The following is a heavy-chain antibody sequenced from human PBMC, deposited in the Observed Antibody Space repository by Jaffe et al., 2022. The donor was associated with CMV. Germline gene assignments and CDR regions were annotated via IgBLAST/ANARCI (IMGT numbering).Heavy chain of an antibody. D-gene: IGHD6-6*01. V-gene: IGHV4-59*01. J-gene: IGHJ5*02. CDR1: GGSISSYY. CDR2: IYYSGST. CDR3: ARGHGSSDYNWFDP. Sequence: QVQLQESGPGLVKPSETLSLTCTVSGGSISSYYWSWIRQPPGKGLEWIGYIYYSGSTNYNPSLKSRVTISVDTSKNQFSLKLSSVTAADTAVYYCARGHGSSDYNWFDPWGQGTLVTVSS.